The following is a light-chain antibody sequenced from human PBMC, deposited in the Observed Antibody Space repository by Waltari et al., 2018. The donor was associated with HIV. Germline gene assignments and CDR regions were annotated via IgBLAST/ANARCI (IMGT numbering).Light chain of an antibody. CDR3: QQYGTSPYT. V-gene: IGKV3-20*01. J-gene: IGKJ2*01. CDR1: RSVSSNY. CDR2: AAS. Sequence: DNVLTQSPGTLSLSPGERATLSCRASRSVSSNYLTWYQQRPGRAPRLLIYAASTRATALPDRFSGSGSGTDFTLTISRLEPEDFAVYYCQQYGTSPYTFGQGTKVEI.